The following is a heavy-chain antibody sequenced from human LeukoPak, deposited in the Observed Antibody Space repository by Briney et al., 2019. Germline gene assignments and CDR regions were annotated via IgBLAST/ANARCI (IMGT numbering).Heavy chain of an antibody. CDR1: GFTFSNAW. Sequence: GGSLRLSCAASGFTFSNAWMSWVRQAPGKGLEWVSAISGSGGSTYYADSVKGRFTISRDNSKNTLYLQMNSLRAEDTAVYYCAKGEGRYYGSGSYSYFDYWGQGTLVTVSP. V-gene: IGHV3-23*01. CDR2: ISGSGGST. CDR3: AKGEGRYYGSGSYSYFDY. D-gene: IGHD3-10*01. J-gene: IGHJ4*02.